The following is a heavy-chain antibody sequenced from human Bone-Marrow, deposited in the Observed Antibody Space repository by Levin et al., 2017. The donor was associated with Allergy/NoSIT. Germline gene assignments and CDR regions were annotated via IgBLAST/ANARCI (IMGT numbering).Heavy chain of an antibody. J-gene: IGHJ4*02. V-gene: IGHV3-30*18. D-gene: IGHD4-17*01. CDR3: AKDQVAFGDYVFDY. Sequence: GGSLRLSCGGSGFSFSAYGMHWVRQAPGKGLEWVAVISNDGRNTHYSDSVRGRFTISRDNSNNTLYLQMNSLRPEDTALYYCAKDQVAFGDYVFDYWGQGTLVTVSS. CDR2: ISNDGRNT. CDR1: GFSFSAYG.